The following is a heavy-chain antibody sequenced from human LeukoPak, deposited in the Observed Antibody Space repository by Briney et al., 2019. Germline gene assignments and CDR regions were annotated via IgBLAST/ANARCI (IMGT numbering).Heavy chain of an antibody. CDR1: GFTFDDYA. V-gene: IGHV3-9*01. CDR2: INWNSDSI. D-gene: IGHD3-22*01. CDR3: ARRAGDYSHPYDY. Sequence: SGGSLRLSCAVSGFTFDDYAMHWVRQVLGKGLEWVSGINWNSDSIGYADSVKGRFTTSRDNSKNTFHLQMNSLRAEDTAVYYCARRAGDYSHPYDYWGQGTLVTVSS. J-gene: IGHJ4*02.